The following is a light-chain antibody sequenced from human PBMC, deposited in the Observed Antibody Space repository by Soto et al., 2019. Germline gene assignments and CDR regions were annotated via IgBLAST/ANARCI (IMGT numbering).Light chain of an antibody. CDR2: AAS. Sequence: DLQLTQSPSFLSASVGDRVTITCRASQGISSSLAWYQQKSGKAPNFLIYAASTLQTGVPSRFSGSGSGTDFTLTISSLQPEDFATYYCQQLNTYPFTFGPGTKVDIK. CDR3: QQLNTYPFT. CDR1: QGISSS. J-gene: IGKJ3*01. V-gene: IGKV1-9*01.